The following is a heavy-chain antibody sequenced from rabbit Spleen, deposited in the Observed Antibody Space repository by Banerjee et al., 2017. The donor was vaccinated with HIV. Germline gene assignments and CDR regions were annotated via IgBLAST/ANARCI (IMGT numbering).Heavy chain of an antibody. D-gene: IGHD5-1*01. CDR3: ARDLVGVIGWNFDL. CDR2: INIVSGKT. Sequence: EHLEVSGGGLVTPEGSLTLPRKASGVSLWDKNVMCWVRQAAGKGLEWIACINIVSGKTVYASWAKGRFIMSKTSSTTVFLQMTSLTAADTATYFCARDLVGVIGWNFDLWGPGTLVTVS. CDR1: GVSLWDKNV. J-gene: IGHJ4*01. V-gene: IGHV1S45*01.